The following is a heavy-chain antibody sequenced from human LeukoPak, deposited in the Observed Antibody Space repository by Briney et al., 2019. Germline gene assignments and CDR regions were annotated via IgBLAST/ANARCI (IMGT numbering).Heavy chain of an antibody. V-gene: IGHV3-66*01. J-gene: IGHJ3*02. CDR3: ARVLRYFDWLPPGAFDI. Sequence: GGSLRLSCAASGFTVSSNYMSWVRQAPGKGLEWVSVIYSGGSTYYADSVKGRFTISRDNSKNTLYLQMNSLRAEDTAVYYCARVLRYFDWLPPGAFDIWGQGTMVTVSS. D-gene: IGHD3-9*01. CDR2: IYSGGST. CDR1: GFTVSSNY.